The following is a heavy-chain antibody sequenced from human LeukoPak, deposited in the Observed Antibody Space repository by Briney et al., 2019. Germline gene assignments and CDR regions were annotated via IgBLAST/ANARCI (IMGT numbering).Heavy chain of an antibody. D-gene: IGHD3-10*01. J-gene: IGHJ4*02. Sequence: GGSLRLSCAASGFSLSFNWIHWVRQAPGKELEWVSLIRSDGTSTSYADSVKGRFTISRDNAKNTLYLQMNSLRAEDTAVYYCARDRGLATPFDYWGQGTLVTVSS. V-gene: IGHV3-74*01. CDR2: IRSDGTST. CDR3: ARDRGLATPFDY. CDR1: GFSLSFNW.